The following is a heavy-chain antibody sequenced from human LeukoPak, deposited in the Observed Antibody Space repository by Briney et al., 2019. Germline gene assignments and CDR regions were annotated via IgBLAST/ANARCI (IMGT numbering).Heavy chain of an antibody. CDR3: ARDCSSSSCYGYFHH. CDR2: IYASGNT. D-gene: IGHD2-2*01. Sequence: SETLSLTCTVSGGSISSYYWSWIRQPAGKGLEWIGRIYASGNTNYNPSLKSRVTMSVDTSKNQFSLKLNSVTAADTAVYYCARDCSSSSCYGYFHHWGQGTLVTVSS. CDR1: GGSISSYY. V-gene: IGHV4-4*07. J-gene: IGHJ1*01.